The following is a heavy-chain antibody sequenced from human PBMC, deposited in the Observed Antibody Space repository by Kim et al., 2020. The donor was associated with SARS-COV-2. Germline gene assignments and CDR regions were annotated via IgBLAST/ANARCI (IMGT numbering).Heavy chain of an antibody. V-gene: IGHV4-4*09. CDR3: ARYSSTWNRFDP. J-gene: IGHJ5*02. Sequence: NYNPSLKSRVTISVDTSKNQFSLKLSSVTAADTAVYYCARYSSTWNRFDPWGQGILVTVSS. D-gene: IGHD6-13*01.